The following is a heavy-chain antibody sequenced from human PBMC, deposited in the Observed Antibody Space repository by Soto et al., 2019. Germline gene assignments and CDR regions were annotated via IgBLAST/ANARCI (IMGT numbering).Heavy chain of an antibody. D-gene: IGHD2-2*01. CDR2: IIPMFGIA. Sequence: QVQLVQSGAEVKKPGSSVKVSCKGSGGTFNSYTVTWVRQAPGQGLEWMGRIIPMFGIATYAQNFQCRVTITADKTPSTDYMESSSLRSDVTAVYYCARDWGRSDVVPAAISAMDVWGQGTTVTDSS. V-gene: IGHV1-69*08. CDR1: GGTFNSYT. CDR3: ARDWGRSDVVPAAISAMDV. J-gene: IGHJ6*02.